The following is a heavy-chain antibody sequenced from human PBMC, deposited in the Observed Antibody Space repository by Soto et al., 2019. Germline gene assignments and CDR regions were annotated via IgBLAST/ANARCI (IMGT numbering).Heavy chain of an antibody. CDR2: ISSSSSYI. V-gene: IGHV3-21*01. CDR3: ARLEGDMVRGVSSSYYYYMDV. CDR1: GFTFSSYS. D-gene: IGHD3-10*01. J-gene: IGHJ6*03. Sequence: GGSLRLSCAASGFTFSSYSMNWVRQAPGKGLEWVSSISSSSSYIYYADSVKGRFTISRDNAKNSLYLQMNSLRAEDTAVYYCARLEGDMVRGVSSSYYYYMDVWGKGTTVTVSS.